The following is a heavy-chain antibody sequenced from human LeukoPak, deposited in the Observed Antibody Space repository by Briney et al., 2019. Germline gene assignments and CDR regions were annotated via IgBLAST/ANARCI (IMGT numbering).Heavy chain of an antibody. CDR1: GFTFSSYG. V-gene: IGHV3-30*18. D-gene: IGHD3-22*01. CDR3: AKDRYYYDSSGYYRAYYHYYGMDV. J-gene: IGHJ6*02. Sequence: GGSLRLSCAASGFTFSSYGMHWVRQAPGKGLEWVAVISYDGSNKYYADSVKGRFTISRDNSKNTLYLQMNSLRAEDTAVYYCAKDRYYYDSSGYYRAYYHYYGMDVWGQGTTVTVSS. CDR2: ISYDGSNK.